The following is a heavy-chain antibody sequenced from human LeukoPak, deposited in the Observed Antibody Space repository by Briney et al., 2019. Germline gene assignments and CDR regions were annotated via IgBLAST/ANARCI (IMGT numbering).Heavy chain of an antibody. V-gene: IGHV1-2*02. CDR2: INPNSGDT. CDR3: ARQNLRDSDAFDI. CDR1: GYIFTGYY. J-gene: IGHJ3*02. Sequence: GASVKVSCKASGYIFTGYYMHWVRQAPGQGLEWMGWINPNSGDTNYAQKFQGRVTMTRDTSISTAYMELRSLRFDDTAVYYCARQNLRDSDAFDIWGQGTMVTVSS. D-gene: IGHD2/OR15-2a*01.